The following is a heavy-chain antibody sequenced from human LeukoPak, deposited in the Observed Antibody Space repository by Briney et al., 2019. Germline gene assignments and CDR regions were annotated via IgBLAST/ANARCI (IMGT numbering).Heavy chain of an antibody. V-gene: IGHV4-39*01. Sequence: SETLSLTCTVSGGSISSSSYYWGWIRQPPGKGLEWIGRIYYSWSTYYNPSLKSRVTISVDTSKNQFSLKLSSVTAADTAVYYCAITIFGWRYYFDYWGQGTLVTVSS. J-gene: IGHJ4*02. D-gene: IGHD3-3*01. CDR1: GGSISSSSYY. CDR3: AITIFGWRYYFDY. CDR2: IYYSWST.